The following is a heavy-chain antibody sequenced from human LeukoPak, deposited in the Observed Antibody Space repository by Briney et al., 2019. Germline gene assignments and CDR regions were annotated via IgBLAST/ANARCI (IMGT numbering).Heavy chain of an antibody. J-gene: IGHJ4*02. CDR1: GYPLTELS. V-gene: IGHV1-2*02. D-gene: IGHD3-22*01. CDR2: INPNSGGA. CDR3: ARELNYDSSGYYFDY. Sequence: GASVKVSCKVSGYPLTELSIHWVRQAPGQGLEWMGWINPNSGGANYAQKFQGRVTMTRDTSISTAYMELSRLRSDDTAVYYCARELNYDSSGYYFDYWGQGTLVTVSS.